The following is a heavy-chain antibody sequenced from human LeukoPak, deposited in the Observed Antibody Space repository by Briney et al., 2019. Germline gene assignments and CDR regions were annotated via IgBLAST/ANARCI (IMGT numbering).Heavy chain of an antibody. V-gene: IGHV3-30-3*01. J-gene: IGHJ6*02. CDR3: ARDSAAVAGYYYYYGMDV. D-gene: IGHD6-19*01. CDR1: GFTFSSYA. Sequence: PGRSLRLSCAASGFTFSSYAMHWVRQAPGKGLECVAVISYDGSNKYYADSVKGRFTISRDNSKNTLYLQMNSLRAEDTAVYYCARDSAAVAGYYYYYGMDVWGQGTTVTVSS. CDR2: ISYDGSNK.